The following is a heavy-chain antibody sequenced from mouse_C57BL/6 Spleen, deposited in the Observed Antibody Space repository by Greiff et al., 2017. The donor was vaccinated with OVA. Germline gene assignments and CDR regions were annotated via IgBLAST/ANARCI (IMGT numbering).Heavy chain of an antibody. CDR2: IHPNSGST. J-gene: IGHJ4*01. CDR3: ASEDYDGYAMDD. V-gene: IGHV1-64*01. D-gene: IGHD2-4*01. CDR1: GYTFTSYW. Sequence: VQLQQPGAELVKPGASVKLSCKASGYTFTSYWMHWVKQRPGQGLEWIGMIHPNSGSTNYNEKFKSKATLTVDKSSSTAYMQLSSLTSEDSAVYYCASEDYDGYAMDDWGQGTSVTVSS.